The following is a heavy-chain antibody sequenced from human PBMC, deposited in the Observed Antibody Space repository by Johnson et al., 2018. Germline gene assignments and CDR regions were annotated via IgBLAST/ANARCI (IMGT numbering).Heavy chain of an antibody. V-gene: IGHV5-51*04. CDR3: ARLLVASTIGYYYGMDV. CDR1: GYSFTSYW. J-gene: IGHJ6*02. D-gene: IGHD5/OR15-5a*01. Sequence: VQLVQSGAEVKKPGESLKISCKGSGYSFTSYWIGWVRQMPGKGLEWMGIIYPGDSDTRYSQAFQGQVTISAEKPISTAYLQWSSLKASDTAMYYCARLLVASTIGYYYGMDVWGQGTTVTVSS. CDR2: IYPGDSDT.